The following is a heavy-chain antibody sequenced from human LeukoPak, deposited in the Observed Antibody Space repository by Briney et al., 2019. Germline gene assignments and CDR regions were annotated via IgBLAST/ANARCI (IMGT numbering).Heavy chain of an antibody. CDR3: AKGPGARGHFNWFDP. J-gene: IGHJ5*02. CDR1: GFTFSSYG. CDR2: ISYDVNEK. Sequence: GGSLRLSCAASGFTFSSYGMHWVRQAPGKGLEWVAVISYDVNEKYYVDSVKGRFTISRDNAKNSLYLQMNGLRGEDTAVYYCAKGPGARGHFNWFDPWGQGTLVTVSS. D-gene: IGHD5-12*01. V-gene: IGHV3-33*03.